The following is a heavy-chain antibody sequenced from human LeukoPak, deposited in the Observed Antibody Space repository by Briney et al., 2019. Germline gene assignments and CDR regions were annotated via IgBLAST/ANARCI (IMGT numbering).Heavy chain of an antibody. J-gene: IGHJ4*02. D-gene: IGHD6-19*01. CDR1: GFTFSSSA. V-gene: IGHV3-23*01. Sequence: PGGSLRLSCAAPGFTFSSSAMSWVRQAPGKGLEWISAITGSGDNTNYADSVKGRFTISRDNSKNTLYLQINSLRAEDTAVYFSAKMYSSCWNWCFFNDWGQGTPVTVSS. CDR2: ITGSGDNT. CDR3: AKMYSSCWNWCFFND.